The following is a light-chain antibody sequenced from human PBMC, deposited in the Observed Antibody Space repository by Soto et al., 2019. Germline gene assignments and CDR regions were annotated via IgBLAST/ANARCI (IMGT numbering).Light chain of an antibody. CDR1: QSVSTSF. V-gene: IGKV3-20*01. CDR2: GAS. J-gene: IGKJ2*01. Sequence: EIVLTQSPGTLSLSPGERATLSCRASQSVSTSFLAWYRQKPGQAPRLLIYGASVRAPGIPDRFSGSGSGTDFTLTISRLEREDFGVYYCQRYGNSYPFGQGTKLEIK. CDR3: QRYGNSYP.